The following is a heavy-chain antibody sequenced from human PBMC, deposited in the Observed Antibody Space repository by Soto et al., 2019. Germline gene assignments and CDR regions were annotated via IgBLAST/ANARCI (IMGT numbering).Heavy chain of an antibody. CDR1: GFSLSNARMG. V-gene: IGHV2-26*01. CDR3: AXXDXXTGTCDY. CDR2: IFSNDEK. Sequence: QVTLKESGPVLVKPTEALTLTCTVSGFSLSNARMGVXXXRXXPGKALEWLAHIFSNDEKSYSTSLKSRLTXXXXXXXXXXXXXXXXXXXXXXXXXXXAXXDXXTGTCDYWGQGTLVTVSS. J-gene: IGHJ4*02. D-gene: IGHD3-9*01.